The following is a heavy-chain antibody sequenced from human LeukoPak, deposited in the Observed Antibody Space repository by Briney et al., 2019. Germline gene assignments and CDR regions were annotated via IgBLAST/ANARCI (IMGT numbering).Heavy chain of an antibody. CDR2: MNPNSGNT. V-gene: IGHV1-8*01. Sequence: ASVKVSCKASGYTFTSYDINWVRQATAQGLAWMGWMNPNSGNTGYAQKFQGRVTMTRNTSISTAYMELSSLRSEDTAVYYCASSMVRGVIPLNYYYGMDVWGQGTTVTVSS. CDR1: GYTFTSYD. D-gene: IGHD3-10*01. J-gene: IGHJ6*02. CDR3: ASSMVRGVIPLNYYYGMDV.